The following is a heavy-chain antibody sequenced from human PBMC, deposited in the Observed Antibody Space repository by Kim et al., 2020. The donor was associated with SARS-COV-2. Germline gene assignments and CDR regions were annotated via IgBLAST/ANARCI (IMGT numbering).Heavy chain of an antibody. D-gene: IGHD6-13*01. CDR1: GFTFGDYA. CDR2: ISWNSGSI. V-gene: IGHV3-9*01. J-gene: IGHJ4*02. Sequence: GGSLRLSCAASGFTFGDYAMHWVRQAPGKGLEWVSGISWNSGSIGYADSVKGRFTISRENAKNSLYLQMNSLRAEDTALYYCAKSAGYSSSGYADYWGQGTLVTVSS. CDR3: AKSAGYSSSGYADY.